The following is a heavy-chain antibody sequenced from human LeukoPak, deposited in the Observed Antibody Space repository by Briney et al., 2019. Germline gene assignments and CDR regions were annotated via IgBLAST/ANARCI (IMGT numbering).Heavy chain of an antibody. CDR3: ARVLVVITESWFDP. CDR1: GYTLTELS. CDR2: IIPIFGTA. V-gene: IGHV1-69*06. D-gene: IGHD3-22*01. Sequence: SVKVSCKVSGYTLTELSMHWVRQAPGQGLEWMGGIIPIFGTANYAQKFQGRVTITADKSTSTAYMELSSLRSEDTAVYYCARVLVVITESWFDPWGQGTLVTVSS. J-gene: IGHJ5*02.